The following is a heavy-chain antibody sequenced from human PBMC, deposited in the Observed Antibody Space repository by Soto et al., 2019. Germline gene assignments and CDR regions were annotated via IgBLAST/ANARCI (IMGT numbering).Heavy chain of an antibody. CDR3: ARGITMIVVDPRTTYYLDY. V-gene: IGHV4-31*03. CDR2: IYYSGST. J-gene: IGHJ4*02. Sequence: QVQLQESGPGLVKPSQTLSLTCSVSGGSISSGGYYWSWIRQHPGKGLEWIGYIYYSGSTYYNPSLKSRVTISVDTSKNQFSLKLSSVTAADTAVYYCARGITMIVVDPRTTYYLDYWGQGTLVTVSS. D-gene: IGHD3-22*01. CDR1: GGSISSGGYY.